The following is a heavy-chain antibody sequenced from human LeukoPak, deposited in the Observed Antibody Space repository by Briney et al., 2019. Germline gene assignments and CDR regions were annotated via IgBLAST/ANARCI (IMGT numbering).Heavy chain of an antibody. D-gene: IGHD4/OR15-4a*01. J-gene: IGHJ4*02. CDR3: ATRVGTNSGPFEY. CDR1: GFTFKNCA. V-gene: IGHV3-23*01. Sequence: PGGSLRLSCAASGFTFKNCAMNWVRQAPGEGLAWVSSIKSGGDKTYYADSVKGRFTISRDDSRNTISPQMHSLRAEDTAVYYCATRVGTNSGPFEYWGQGILVTVSS. CDR2: IKSGGDKT.